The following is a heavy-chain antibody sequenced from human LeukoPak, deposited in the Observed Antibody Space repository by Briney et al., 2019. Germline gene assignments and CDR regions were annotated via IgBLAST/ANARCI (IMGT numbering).Heavy chain of an antibody. CDR3: TTGKIYCSTTSCSDDY. CDR1: GDTLTALS. CDR2: FHPEDGET. D-gene: IGHD2-2*01. Sequence: GASVKVSCMVSGDTLTALSMHWVRQAPGKGLERMGGFHPEDGETIYAQKFQGRVTMTEDTSTDTAYMELSSLRSDDTAVYYCTTGKIYCSTTSCSDDYWGQGTLVTVSS. V-gene: IGHV1-24*01. J-gene: IGHJ4*02.